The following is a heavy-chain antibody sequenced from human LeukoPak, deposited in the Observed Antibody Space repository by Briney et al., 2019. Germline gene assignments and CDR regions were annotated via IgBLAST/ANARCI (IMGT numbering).Heavy chain of an antibody. CDR2: ISTYNDNT. CDR1: GYTFTSYG. J-gene: IGHJ4*02. Sequence: EASVKVSCKTSGYTFTSYGMSWVRQAPGQRLEWMGWISTYNDNTNYAQKFRGRVTMTTDTSTSTVYMELRSLRSDDTAIYYCARQVDTTMALPDYWGQRTLVTVSS. D-gene: IGHD5-18*01. CDR3: ARQVDTTMALPDY. V-gene: IGHV1-18*01.